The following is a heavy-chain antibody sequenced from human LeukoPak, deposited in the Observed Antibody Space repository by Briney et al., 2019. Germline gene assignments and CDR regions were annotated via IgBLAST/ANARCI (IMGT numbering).Heavy chain of an antibody. CDR1: GFTFSSYS. J-gene: IGHJ4*02. V-gene: IGHV3-21*01. Sequence: PGGSLRLSCAASGFTFSSYSMNWVRQAPGKGLEWVSSISSSSSSYIYYADSVKGRFTISRDNAKNSLYLQMNSLRAEDTAVYYCARANSRIGGSRFDYWGQGTLVTVSS. D-gene: IGHD2-15*01. CDR3: ARANSRIGGSRFDY. CDR2: ISSSSSSYI.